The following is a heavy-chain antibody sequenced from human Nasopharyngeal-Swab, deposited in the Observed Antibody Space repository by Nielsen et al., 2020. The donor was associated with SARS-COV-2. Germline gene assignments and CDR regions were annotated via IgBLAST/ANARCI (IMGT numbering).Heavy chain of an antibody. V-gene: IGHV4-34*01. Sequence: SETLFLTCAVYGGSFSGYYWSWIRQPPGKGLEWIGEINHSGSTNYNPSLKSRVTISVDTSKNQFSLKLSSVTAADTAVYYCARAGYGLWFGKFFYYFDYWGQGTLVTVSS. CDR3: ARAGYGLWFGKFFYYFDY. J-gene: IGHJ4*02. CDR2: INHSGST. D-gene: IGHD3-10*01. CDR1: GGSFSGYY.